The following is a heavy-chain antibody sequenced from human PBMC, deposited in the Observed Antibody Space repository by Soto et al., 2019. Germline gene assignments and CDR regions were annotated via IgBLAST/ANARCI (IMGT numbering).Heavy chain of an antibody. V-gene: IGHV1-58*01. Sequence: AVKVSCKACGFTFTSSAVQWVRQARGQRLEWIGWIVVGSGNTNYAQKFQERVTITRDMSTSTAYMELSSLRSEDTAVYYCAAGSKPYYYDSSNNDYWGQGTLVTVSS. J-gene: IGHJ4*02. CDR2: IVVGSGNT. D-gene: IGHD3-22*01. CDR1: GFTFTSSA. CDR3: AAGSKPYYYDSSNNDY.